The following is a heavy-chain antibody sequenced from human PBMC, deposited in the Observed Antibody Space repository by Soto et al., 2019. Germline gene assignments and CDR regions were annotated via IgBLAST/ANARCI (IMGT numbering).Heavy chain of an antibody. D-gene: IGHD3-10*01. CDR2: INPNSGGT. CDR3: ARDGAYYGSGPKEFAFDI. Sequence: QVQLVQSGAEVKKPGASVKVSCKASGYTFTGYYMHWVRQAPGQGLEWMGWINPNSGGTNYAQKFQGWVTVTRDTSISTAYMELSRLRSDDTAVYYCARDGAYYGSGPKEFAFDIWGQGTMVTVSS. CDR1: GYTFTGYY. V-gene: IGHV1-2*04. J-gene: IGHJ3*02.